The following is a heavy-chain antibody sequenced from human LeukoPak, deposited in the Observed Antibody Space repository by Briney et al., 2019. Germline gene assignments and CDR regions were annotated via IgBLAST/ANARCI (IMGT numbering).Heavy chain of an antibody. Sequence: GGSLRLSCAASGFTFSSYSMNWVRQAPGKGLEWVSYISSSSSTIYYADSVKGRFTISRDNAKNSLYLQMNSLRAEDTAVYYCARECDDYSIDCTLSYWGQGTLVTVSS. CDR3: ARECDDYSIDCTLSY. CDR2: ISSSSSTI. CDR1: GFTFSSYS. J-gene: IGHJ4*02. V-gene: IGHV3-48*01. D-gene: IGHD4-11*01.